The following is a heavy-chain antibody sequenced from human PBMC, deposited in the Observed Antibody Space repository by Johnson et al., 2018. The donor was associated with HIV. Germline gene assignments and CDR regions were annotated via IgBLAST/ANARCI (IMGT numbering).Heavy chain of an antibody. V-gene: IGHV3-9*01. J-gene: IGHJ3*02. CDR1: GFTFDDYA. CDR3: AKGYSSSWYQDAFDI. CDR2: IRWNSGSI. D-gene: IGHD6-13*01. Sequence: VQLVESGGGLVQPGRSLRLSCAASGFTFDDYAMHWVRQAPGKGLEWVAGIRWNSGSIGYADSVKGRFTISRDNAKNSLYLQMNSLRAEDTALYYCAKGYSSSWYQDAFDIWGQGTMVTVSS.